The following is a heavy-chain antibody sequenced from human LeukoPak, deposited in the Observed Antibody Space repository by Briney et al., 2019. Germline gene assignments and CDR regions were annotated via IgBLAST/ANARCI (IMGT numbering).Heavy chain of an antibody. V-gene: IGHV1-45*02. J-gene: IGHJ5*02. Sequence: ASVKVSCKASGYTFTYRYLHWVRQAPGQALEWMGWITPFNGNTNYAQKFQDRVTITRDRSMSTAYMELSSLRSEDTAMYYCASRGGYDDDWFDPWGQGTLVTVSS. CDR2: ITPFNGNT. D-gene: IGHD5-12*01. CDR3: ASRGGYDDDWFDP. CDR1: GYTFTYRY.